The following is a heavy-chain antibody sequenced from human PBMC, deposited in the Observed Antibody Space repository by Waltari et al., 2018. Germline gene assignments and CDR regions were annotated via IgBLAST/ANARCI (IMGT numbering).Heavy chain of an antibody. CDR3: ARPYSSGWYINFDY. CDR2: IKQDGSEG. J-gene: IGHJ4*02. CDR1: GFTFSSYS. D-gene: IGHD6-19*01. Sequence: EVQLVESGGGLVQPGGSLRLSCTASGFTFSSYSMVWVRQAPGKGLGWVATIKQDGSEGYYVDSVKGRFTFSRDNAKNSLYLQMNSLRAEDTAVYYCARPYSSGWYINFDYWGQGTLVTVSS. V-gene: IGHV3-7*01.